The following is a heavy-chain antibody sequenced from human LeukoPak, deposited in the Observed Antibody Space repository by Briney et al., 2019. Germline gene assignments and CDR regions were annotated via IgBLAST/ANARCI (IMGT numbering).Heavy chain of an antibody. CDR2: IYHSGTT. CDR1: GDSISSGYY. Sequence: SETLSLTCTVSGDSISSGYYWGWIRQPPGKGLEWIGSIYHSGTTYYNPSLKSRVTISVDTSKNQFSLKLSSVTAADTAVYYCARDSDFGSGFYYFDYWGQGTLVTVSS. D-gene: IGHD3-3*01. CDR3: ARDSDFGSGFYYFDY. J-gene: IGHJ4*02. V-gene: IGHV4-38-2*02.